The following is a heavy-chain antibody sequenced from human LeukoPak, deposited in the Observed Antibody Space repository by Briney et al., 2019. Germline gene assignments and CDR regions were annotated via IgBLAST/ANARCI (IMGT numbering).Heavy chain of an antibody. CDR2: ISSSSSYI. D-gene: IGHD6-13*01. CDR1: GFTFSSYS. V-gene: IGHV3-21*01. CDR3: ARDLEGYSSSFDY. Sequence: PGGSLRLSCAASGFTFSSYSMNWVSQAPGKGLEWVSSISSSSSYIYYADSVKGRFTISRDNAKNSLYLQMNSLRAEDTAVYYCARDLEGYSSSFDYWGQGTLVTVSS. J-gene: IGHJ4*02.